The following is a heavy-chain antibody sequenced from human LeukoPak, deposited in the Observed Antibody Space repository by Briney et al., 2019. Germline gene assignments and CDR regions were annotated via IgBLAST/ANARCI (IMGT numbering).Heavy chain of an antibody. D-gene: IGHD5-12*01. CDR2: IYWDDDK. V-gene: IGHV2-5*02. CDR1: GFSLSTSGVG. Sequence: SGPTLVKPTQTLTLTCTFSGFSLSTSGVGVGWIRQPPGKALEWLALIYWDDDKRYSPSLKSRLTIPKDTSKNQVVLTMTNMDPVDTATYYCAHRRYSGYDGWYFGLWGRGTLVTVSS. CDR3: AHRRYSGYDGWYFGL. J-gene: IGHJ2*01.